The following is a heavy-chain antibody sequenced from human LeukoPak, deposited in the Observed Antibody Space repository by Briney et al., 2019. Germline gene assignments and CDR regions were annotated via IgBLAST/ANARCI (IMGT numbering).Heavy chain of an antibody. J-gene: IGHJ5*02. CDR2: ITISGHTK. CDR3: ARGDPHADL. Sequence: GGSLRLSCAASGFDLNTYEMNWVCQAPGKGVEWIADITISGHTKNYTDSVKGRFTISRDNAGTSLYLQMNSLRVEDTGVYYCARGDPHADLWGQGTLVTVSS. CDR1: GFDLNTYE. V-gene: IGHV3-48*03.